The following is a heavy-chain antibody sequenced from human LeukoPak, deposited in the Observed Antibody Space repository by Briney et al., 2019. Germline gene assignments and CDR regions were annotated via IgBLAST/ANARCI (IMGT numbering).Heavy chain of an antibody. CDR2: MQPSSGAT. V-gene: IGHV1-2*02. CDR3: ASGRGRSWFDP. J-gene: IGHJ5*02. Sequence: GASVKVSCKASGYTFTAYNIHGVRQAPGQGLEWMGWMQPSSGATNYAQKFQGRVTMTGDTSISTAYMELSRLTSDDTAFYYCASGRGRSWFDPWGRGTLVTVSS. D-gene: IGHD1-26*01. CDR1: GYTFTAYN.